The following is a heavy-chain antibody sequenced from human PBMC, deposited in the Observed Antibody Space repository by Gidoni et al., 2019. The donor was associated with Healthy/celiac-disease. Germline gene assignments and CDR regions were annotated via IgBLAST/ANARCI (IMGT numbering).Heavy chain of an antibody. D-gene: IGHD2-2*01. CDR1: GLTCSSYE. CDR2: ISSSGSTI. V-gene: IGHV3-48*03. CDR3: ARDVPAQAPYYFDY. Sequence: EVQLVESGGGLVQPGGSMRLSCAASGLTCSSYELNWVLPAPGKGLELVSYISSSGSTIYYADYVKGRITISKDNAKNSLYLQMNSLRAEDTAVYYCARDVPAQAPYYFDYWGQGTLVTVSS. J-gene: IGHJ4*02.